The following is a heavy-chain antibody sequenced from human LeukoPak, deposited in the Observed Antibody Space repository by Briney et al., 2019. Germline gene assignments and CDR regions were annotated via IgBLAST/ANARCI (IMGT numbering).Heavy chain of an antibody. D-gene: IGHD2-15*01. J-gene: IGHJ4*02. CDR2: THYSGRT. CDR1: GASISSADFF. CDR3: ARAYCSGNTCYGLDY. V-gene: IGHV4-30-4*08. Sequence: PSETLSLTCTVSGASISSADFFWSRIHQPPGKGPEWIGYTHYSGRTYYNPSLRSRLTISADTSKNQFSLRLSSVTAADTAVYYCARAYCSGNTCYGLDYWGQGTLVTVSS.